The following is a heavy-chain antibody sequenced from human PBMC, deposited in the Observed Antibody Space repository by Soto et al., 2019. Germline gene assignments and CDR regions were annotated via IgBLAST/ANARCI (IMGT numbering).Heavy chain of an antibody. Sequence: QVHLQLSGPGLVKPSQTLSLTCAISRDSVSSNSAGWNWIRQTPSRGLEWLGRTYYRSKWYDNYAVSVKSRITINPDTSKNQFSLQLNSVTPEDTAVYYCARGSWDDVTGHYYMDVWGKGTTVTVSS. CDR1: RDSVSSNSAG. V-gene: IGHV6-1*01. CDR3: ARGSWDDVTGHYYMDV. CDR2: TYYRSKWYD. J-gene: IGHJ6*03. D-gene: IGHD3-9*01.